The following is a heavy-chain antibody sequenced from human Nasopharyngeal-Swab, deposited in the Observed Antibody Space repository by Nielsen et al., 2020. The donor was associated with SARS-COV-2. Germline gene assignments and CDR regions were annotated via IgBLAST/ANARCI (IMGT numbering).Heavy chain of an antibody. J-gene: IGHJ6*02. CDR2: ISSSSSYI. Sequence: GESLKISCEVSGFSVSYNYMNWVRQAPGKGLEWVSSISSSSSYIYYADSVKGRFTISRDNAKNSLYLQMNSLRAEDTAVYYCARDGDYDFWSSSLGYYYGMDVWGQGTTVTVSS. CDR3: ARDGDYDFWSSSLGYYYGMDV. CDR1: GFSVSYNY. V-gene: IGHV3-21*01. D-gene: IGHD3-3*01.